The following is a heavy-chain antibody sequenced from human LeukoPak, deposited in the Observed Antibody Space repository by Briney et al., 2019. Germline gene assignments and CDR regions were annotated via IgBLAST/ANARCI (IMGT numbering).Heavy chain of an antibody. J-gene: IGHJ4*02. D-gene: IGHD3/OR15-3a*01. CDR3: ARQTGSGLFTLP. CDR1: GGSISSSNSY. CDR2: IYYTGNT. V-gene: IGHV4-39*01. Sequence: SETLSLTCTVSGGSISSSNSYWGWIRQPPGEGLEWIGSIYYTGNTYYNASLKSRVTISIDTSKNQISLRLTSVTAADTAMYYCARQTGSGLFTLPGGQGTLVTVSS.